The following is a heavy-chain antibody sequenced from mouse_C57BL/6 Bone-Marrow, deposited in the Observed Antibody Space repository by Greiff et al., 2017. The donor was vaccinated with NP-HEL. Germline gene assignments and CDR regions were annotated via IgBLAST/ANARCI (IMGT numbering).Heavy chain of an antibody. CDR3: ARSRDYDRDWYFDV. V-gene: IGHV1-4*01. CDR2: INPSSGYT. J-gene: IGHJ1*03. CDR1: GYTFTSYT. Sequence: QVQLKESGAELARPGASVKMSCKASGYTFTSYTMHWVKQRPGPGLEWIGYINPSSGYTKYNQKFKDKATLTADKSSSTAYMQLSSLTSEDSAVYYCARSRDYDRDWYFDVWGTGTTVTVSS. D-gene: IGHD2-4*01.